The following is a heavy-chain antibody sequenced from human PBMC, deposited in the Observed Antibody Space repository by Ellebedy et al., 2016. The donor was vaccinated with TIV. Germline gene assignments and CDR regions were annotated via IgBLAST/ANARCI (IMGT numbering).Heavy chain of an antibody. V-gene: IGHV4-39*02. J-gene: IGHJ6*02. D-gene: IGHD3-10*01. CDR3: TREYYYGPEPGGMDV. CDR1: GASINTRTYY. CDR2: VFDSETT. Sequence: MPSETLSLTCTVSGASINTRTYYWGWTRQSPGKGLEWVGSVFDSETTHYNPSLKSRVTISVDPSKNHISLKMRSVTAADTAIYYCTREYYYGPEPGGMDVWGQGTTVTVSS.